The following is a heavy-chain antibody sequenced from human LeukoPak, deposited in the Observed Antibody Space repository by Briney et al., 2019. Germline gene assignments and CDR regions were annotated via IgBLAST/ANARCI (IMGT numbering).Heavy chain of an antibody. CDR3: ARLNPIVVVPAAMPTDAFDI. Sequence: SETLSLTCTVSGSSISNYYWGWIRQAPGKGLEWIGSIYYSGSTYYNPSLKSRVTISVDTSKNQVSLKLSSVTAADTAVYYCARLNPIVVVPAAMPTDAFDIWGQGTMVTVSS. J-gene: IGHJ3*02. D-gene: IGHD2-2*01. V-gene: IGHV4-39*01. CDR1: GSSISNYY. CDR2: IYYSGST.